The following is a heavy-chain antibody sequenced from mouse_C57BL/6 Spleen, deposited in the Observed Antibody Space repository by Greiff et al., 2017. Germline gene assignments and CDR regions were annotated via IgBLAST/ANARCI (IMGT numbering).Heavy chain of an antibody. CDR1: GYTFTDYN. V-gene: IGHV1-18*01. Sequence: VQLQQSGPELVKPGASVKIPCKASGYTFTDYNMDWVKQSPGKSLEWIGDINPNNGGTIYNQKFKGKATLTVDKSSSTAYMERRSLTSEDTAVYYCARSRDDYDPFAYWGQGTLVTVSA. J-gene: IGHJ3*01. D-gene: IGHD2-4*01. CDR3: ARSRDDYDPFAY. CDR2: INPNNGGT.